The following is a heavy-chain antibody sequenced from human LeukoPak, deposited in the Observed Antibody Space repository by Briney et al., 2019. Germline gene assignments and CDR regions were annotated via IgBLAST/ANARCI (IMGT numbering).Heavy chain of an antibody. Sequence: PGGSLRLSCAASGFTFSSYGMHWVRQAPGKGLEWVAVISYDGSNKYYADSVKGRFTISRDNSKNTLHLQMNSLRAEDTAVYYCAKDRHDYGDYPADYWGQGTLVTVSS. V-gene: IGHV3-30*18. J-gene: IGHJ4*02. D-gene: IGHD4-17*01. CDR1: GFTFSSYG. CDR2: ISYDGSNK. CDR3: AKDRHDYGDYPADY.